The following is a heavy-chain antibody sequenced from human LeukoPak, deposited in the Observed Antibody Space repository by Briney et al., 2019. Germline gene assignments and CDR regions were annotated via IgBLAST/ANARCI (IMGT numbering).Heavy chain of an antibody. D-gene: IGHD3-16*01. CDR2: ASSDGDTT. J-gene: IGHJ4*02. V-gene: IGHV3-30*18. Sequence: ARSLRLSCAASGFTFSRYGMHWVRQAPGKGLEWVAVASSDGDTTYYADSVKGRFTISKDNSRNTLYLQMNSLRAEDTAVYYCAKEGSTTFREDFDCWGQGTLVIVSS. CDR1: GFTFSRYG. CDR3: AKEGSTTFREDFDC.